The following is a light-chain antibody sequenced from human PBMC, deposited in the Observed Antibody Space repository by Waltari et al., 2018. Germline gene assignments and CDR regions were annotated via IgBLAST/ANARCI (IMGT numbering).Light chain of an antibody. CDR1: SGHGSNV. CDR3: QTGGHGTWV. Sequence: QLVLTQSPSASASLGAPVRLTCPLRSGHGSNVLAWLQQQPQKGPRYLMKVNIDGSPSKGGGIPDRFSGASSGAERYLTISSLQSEDEADYYCQTGGHGTWVFGGGTRLTVL. V-gene: IGLV4-69*01. CDR2: VNIDGSP. J-gene: IGLJ3*02.